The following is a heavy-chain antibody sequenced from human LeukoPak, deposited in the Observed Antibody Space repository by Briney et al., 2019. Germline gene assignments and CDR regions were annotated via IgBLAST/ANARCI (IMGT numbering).Heavy chain of an antibody. J-gene: IGHJ5*02. Sequence: PGGSLRLSCAASGFTFSRYGMSWVRQAPGKGLVWVSRINSDGSSTSYADSVKGRFTISRDNAKNTLYLQMNSLRAEDTAVYYCARDPGGTTHWFDPWGQGTLVTVSS. V-gene: IGHV3-74*01. D-gene: IGHD1-7*01. CDR3: ARDPGGTTHWFDP. CDR2: INSDGSST. CDR1: GFTFSRYG.